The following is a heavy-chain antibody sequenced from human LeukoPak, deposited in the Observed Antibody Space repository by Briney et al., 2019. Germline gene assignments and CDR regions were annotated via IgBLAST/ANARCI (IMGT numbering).Heavy chain of an antibody. D-gene: IGHD3-3*01. Sequence: SETLSLTCAVYGGSFSGYYWSWIRQPPGKGLEWIGEINHSGSTNYNPSLKSRVTISVDTSKNQFSLKLSSVTAADTAVYYCARELRRGGTYYDFWSGYRSDAFDIWGQGTMVTVSS. V-gene: IGHV4-34*01. J-gene: IGHJ3*02. CDR3: ARELRRGGTYYDFWSGYRSDAFDI. CDR2: INHSGST. CDR1: GGSFSGYY.